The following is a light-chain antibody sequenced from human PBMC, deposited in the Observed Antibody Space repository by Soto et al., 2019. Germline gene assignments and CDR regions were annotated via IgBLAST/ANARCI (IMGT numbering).Light chain of an antibody. CDR3: QQRSNWPPIT. CDR1: QSVSNY. CDR2: DAS. Sequence: EIVLTQSPAILSLSPGERATLSCRASQSVSNYLAWYQQKPGQAPRALIYDASNRATGIPARFSGSGSGTDFTLTISSLEPEDFAVYYCQQRSNWPPITFGQGTRLEIK. V-gene: IGKV3-11*01. J-gene: IGKJ5*01.